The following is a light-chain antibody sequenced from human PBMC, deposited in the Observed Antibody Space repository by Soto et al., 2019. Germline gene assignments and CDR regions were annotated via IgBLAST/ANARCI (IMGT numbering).Light chain of an antibody. CDR1: QSIGNY. J-gene: IGKJ3*01. CDR2: ATP. Sequence: EVVLTQSPATLSLSPGEGATLSCRASQSIGNYLAWYQQKPGQALRLLIYATPNRATGIPARFSGSGSGTDFTLTISSLEPEDCGVYYCQQRSSWLFTFGPGTKVDIK. V-gene: IGKV3-11*01. CDR3: QQRSSWLFT.